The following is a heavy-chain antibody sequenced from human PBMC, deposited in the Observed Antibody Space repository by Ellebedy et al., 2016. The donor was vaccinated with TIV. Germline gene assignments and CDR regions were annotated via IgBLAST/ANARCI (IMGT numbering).Heavy chain of an antibody. CDR1: GYTFTSYG. J-gene: IGHJ6*02. CDR2: ISAYNGNT. CDR3: ARDRAVAGTSYYYGMDV. Sequence: ASVKVSCXASGYTFTSYGISWVRQAPGQGLEWMGWISAYNGNTNYAQKLQGRVTMTTDTSTSTAYMELRSLRSDDTAVYYCARDRAVAGTSYYYGMDVWGQGTTVTVSS. V-gene: IGHV1-18*01. D-gene: IGHD6-19*01.